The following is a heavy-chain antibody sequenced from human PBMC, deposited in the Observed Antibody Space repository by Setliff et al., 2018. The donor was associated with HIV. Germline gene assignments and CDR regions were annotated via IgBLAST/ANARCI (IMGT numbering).Heavy chain of an antibody. Sequence: LRLSCAASGFTFSTYAMSWVRQAPGKGLEWVSAITSTAGTTYYADSVKGRFTISRDNAKNSLYLQMNSLRAEDTAVYYCARFLSRNYYDSSAQGDAFDIWGQGTMVTVSS. V-gene: IGHV3-23*01. CDR1: GFTFSTYA. CDR2: ITSTAGTT. CDR3: ARFLSRNYYDSSAQGDAFDI. D-gene: IGHD3-22*01. J-gene: IGHJ3*02.